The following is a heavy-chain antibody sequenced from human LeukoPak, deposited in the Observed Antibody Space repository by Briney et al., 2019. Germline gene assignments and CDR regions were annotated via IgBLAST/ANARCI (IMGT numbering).Heavy chain of an antibody. CDR3: AKVWHIVVVTDAFDI. J-gene: IGHJ3*02. Sequence: GGSLRLSCAASGFTFDDYAMHWVRQAPGKGLEGVSGISWDSGSIVYADSVKGRFTISRDNAKNSLYLQMNSLRAEDTALYYCAKVWHIVVVTDAFDIWGQGTMVTVSS. CDR2: ISWDSGSI. CDR1: GFTFDDYA. D-gene: IGHD2-21*02. V-gene: IGHV3-9*01.